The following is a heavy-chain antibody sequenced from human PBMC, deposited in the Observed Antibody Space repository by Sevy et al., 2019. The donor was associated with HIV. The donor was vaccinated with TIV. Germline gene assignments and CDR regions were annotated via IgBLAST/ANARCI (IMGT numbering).Heavy chain of an antibody. D-gene: IGHD2-21*01. CDR2: ISAYNGNT. Sequence: ASVKVSCKASGYTFTNYGISWVRQAPGQGLEWMGWISAYNGNTNYAQKLQDRVTMTTDTSTSTAYMELRSLRSDDTAIYYSARDFVVGSSGPNWFDPWGQGTLVTVSS. V-gene: IGHV1-18*01. CDR3: ARDFVVGSSGPNWFDP. J-gene: IGHJ5*02. CDR1: GYTFTNYG.